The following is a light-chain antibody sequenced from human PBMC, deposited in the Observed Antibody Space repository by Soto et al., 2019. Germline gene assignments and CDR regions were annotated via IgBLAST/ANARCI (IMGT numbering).Light chain of an antibody. CDR2: HAS. Sequence: DIQMTQSPSSLSASVGDTVTITCRARKGITNWLAWYQKTPRKAPKLLIFHASSLESGVPSRFSGSGSGTESTLTISSLQSDDFATYCRQQYSSYPTFGQGTKVDIK. J-gene: IGKJ1*01. CDR3: QQYSSYPT. V-gene: IGKV1-5*01. CDR1: KGITNW.